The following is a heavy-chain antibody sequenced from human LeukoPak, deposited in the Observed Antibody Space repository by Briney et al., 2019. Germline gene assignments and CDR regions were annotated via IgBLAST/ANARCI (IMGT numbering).Heavy chain of an antibody. J-gene: IGHJ4*02. CDR2: INAGNGNT. Sequence: ASVKVSCKASGYTFTSYAMHWVRQAPGQRLEWMGWINAGNGNTKYSQKFQGRVTITRDTSASTAYMEPSSLRSEDTAVYYCARCYSSSWYYFDYWGQGTLVTVSS. D-gene: IGHD6-13*01. V-gene: IGHV1-3*01. CDR1: GYTFTSYA. CDR3: ARCYSSSWYYFDY.